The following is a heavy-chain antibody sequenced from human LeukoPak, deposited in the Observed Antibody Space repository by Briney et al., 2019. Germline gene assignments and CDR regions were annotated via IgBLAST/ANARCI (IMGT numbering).Heavy chain of an antibody. J-gene: IGHJ3*02. CDR2: IWYDGSNK. CDR3: AREQYGSDDALDI. V-gene: IGHV3-33*08. Sequence: LSLTCTVSGGSISSYYWSWIRQPPGKGLEWVAVIWYDGSNKYYADSVKGRFTVSRDNSKNPLALQMSSLRAEDTAVYYCAREQYGSDDALDIWGQGTLVTVSS. D-gene: IGHD3-10*01. CDR1: GGSISSYY.